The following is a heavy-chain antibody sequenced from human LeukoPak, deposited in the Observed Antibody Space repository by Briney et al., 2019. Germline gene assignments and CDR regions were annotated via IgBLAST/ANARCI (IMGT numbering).Heavy chain of an antibody. J-gene: IGHJ4*02. CDR2: ISTSGSI. V-gene: IGHV3-11*01. Sequence: GGSLRLSCAASGFNFKDYYMTWIRQTPGKGLDWVSYISTSGSIFYADSVKGRFTISRDNAKNSLYLQMNSLRVEDTAVYYCAREGMFVNARPSDHWGRGTLVTVSS. D-gene: IGHD2/OR15-2a*01. CDR1: GFNFKDYY. CDR3: AREGMFVNARPSDH.